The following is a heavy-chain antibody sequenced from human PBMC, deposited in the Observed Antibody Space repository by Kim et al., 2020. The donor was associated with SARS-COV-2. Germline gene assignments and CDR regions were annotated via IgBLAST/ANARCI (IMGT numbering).Heavy chain of an antibody. Sequence: GGSLRLSCAASGFTFSSYAMHWVRQAPGKGLEWVAVISYDGSNKYYADSVKGRFTISRDNSKNTLYLQMNSLRAEDTAVYYCARDQGRVSYGGGGFDYWGQGTLVTVSS. CDR3: ARDQGRVSYGGGGFDY. D-gene: IGHD4-17*01. CDR1: GFTFSSYA. CDR2: ISYDGSNK. J-gene: IGHJ4*02. V-gene: IGHV3-30-3*01.